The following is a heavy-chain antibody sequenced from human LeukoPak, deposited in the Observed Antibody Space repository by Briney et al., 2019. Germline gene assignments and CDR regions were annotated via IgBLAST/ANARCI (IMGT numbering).Heavy chain of an antibody. CDR3: ARRFADFRFDP. CDR2: VFYSGNT. V-gene: IGHV4-39*01. J-gene: IGHJ5*02. D-gene: IGHD3-3*01. Sequence: SETLSLTCTVSGGSISVSTYYWGWVRQPPGKGLEWIGKVFYSGNTYYSPSLQSRVTMSADTSKNQFSLKLNSVTAADTAVYYCARRFADFRFDPWGQGTLVTVSS. CDR1: GGSISVSTYY.